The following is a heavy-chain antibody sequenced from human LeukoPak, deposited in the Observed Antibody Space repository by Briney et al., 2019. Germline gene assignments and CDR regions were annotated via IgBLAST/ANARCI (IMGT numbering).Heavy chain of an antibody. CDR3: ARDRGYCSGGSCTLNWFDP. CDR2: INPNSGGT. J-gene: IGHJ5*02. V-gene: IGHV1-2*02. CDR1: GYTFTGYY. D-gene: IGHD2-15*01. Sequence: ASVKVSCKASGYTFTGYYMHWVRQAPGQGLEWMGCINPNSGGTNYAQKFQGRVTMTRDTSISTAYMELSRLRSDDTAVYYCARDRGYCSGGSCTLNWFDPWGQGTLVTVSS.